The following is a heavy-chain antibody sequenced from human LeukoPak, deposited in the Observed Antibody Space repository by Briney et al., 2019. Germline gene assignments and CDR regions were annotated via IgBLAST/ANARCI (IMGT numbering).Heavy chain of an antibody. D-gene: IGHD7-27*01. CDR2: IYYSGST. Sequence: SETLSLTCTVSGGSISSSNYYWGWIRQPPGKGLEWIGSIYYSGSTYYNPSLKSRVTISVDTSKNQFSLKLSFVTAADTAVYYCARLGIDPHYFDYWGQGTLVTVSP. CDR1: GGSISSSNYY. V-gene: IGHV4-39*01. J-gene: IGHJ4*02. CDR3: ARLGIDPHYFDY.